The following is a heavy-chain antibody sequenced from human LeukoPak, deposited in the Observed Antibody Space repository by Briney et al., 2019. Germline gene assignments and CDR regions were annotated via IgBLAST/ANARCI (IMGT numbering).Heavy chain of an antibody. CDR2: IYSDGRT. CDR1: GFTVSNKY. D-gene: IGHD3-22*01. Sequence: GGSLRLSRAASGFTVSNKYMTWVRQGPGKGLEWVSLIYSDGRTYYADSVKGRCTISRDNSKNTLYLQMNSLRVEDTAVYFCASGLSLSGYLDAFDIWGQGTMVTVSS. V-gene: IGHV3-53*01. CDR3: ASGLSLSGYLDAFDI. J-gene: IGHJ3*02.